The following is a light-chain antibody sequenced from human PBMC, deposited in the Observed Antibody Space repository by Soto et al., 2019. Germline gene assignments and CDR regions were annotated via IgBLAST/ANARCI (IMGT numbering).Light chain of an antibody. V-gene: IGKV1-27*01. J-gene: IGKJ5*01. CDR2: SAS. CDR1: QDISVY. CDR3: QKFNTAPLT. Sequence: DIQMTQSPSSLSASVGDRVTITCRASQDISVYLAWYQQKPGKVPKLLIYSASTLQSGVPSRFSGSGSGTDFTLPIRSLQREDVATYYCQKFNTAPLTFGQGTRLEIK.